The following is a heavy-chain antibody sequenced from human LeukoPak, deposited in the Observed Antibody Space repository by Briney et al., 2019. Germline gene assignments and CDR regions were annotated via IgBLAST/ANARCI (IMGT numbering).Heavy chain of an antibody. J-gene: IGHJ4*02. Sequence: GGSLRLSCAASGFTFGSYGMSWVRQAPGKGLEWVSAISGSGGSTYYADSVKGRFTISRDNSKNTLYLQMNSLRAEDTAVYYCAKDLDDYGDYFDYWGQGTLVTVSS. CDR3: AKDLDDYGDYFDY. D-gene: IGHD4-17*01. CDR2: ISGSGGST. CDR1: GFTFGSYG. V-gene: IGHV3-23*01.